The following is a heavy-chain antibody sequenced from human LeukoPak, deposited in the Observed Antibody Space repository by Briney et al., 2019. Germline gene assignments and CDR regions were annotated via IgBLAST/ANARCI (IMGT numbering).Heavy chain of an antibody. J-gene: IGHJ4*02. Sequence: SETLSLTCGVSGGAITNYYWGWIRQPPGKGLEWIGSGHHSGSTYYNASLKSRVTISLDTSKNQVSLKLRSVTVADTAVYYCASGSPAADYWGQGTLVTVSS. CDR1: GGAITNYY. CDR3: ASGSPAADY. V-gene: IGHV4-38-2*01. CDR2: GHHSGST. D-gene: IGHD6-25*01.